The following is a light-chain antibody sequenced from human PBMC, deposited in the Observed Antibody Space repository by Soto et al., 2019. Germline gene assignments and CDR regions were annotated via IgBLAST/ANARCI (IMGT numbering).Light chain of an antibody. J-gene: IGLJ1*01. V-gene: IGLV2-11*01. CDR2: DVS. CDR1: ISDVGGYNY. Sequence: QSVLTQPRSVSGSPGQSVTISCTGTISDVGGYNYVSWYQQHPGKAPKVMIYDVSKRPSGVPDRFSGSKSGNTASLTISGLQAEDEADYYCCSYTGSDTFVFATGTKVTVL. CDR3: CSYTGSDTFV.